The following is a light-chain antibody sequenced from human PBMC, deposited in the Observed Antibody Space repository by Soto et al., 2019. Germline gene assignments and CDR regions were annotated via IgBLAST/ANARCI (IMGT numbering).Light chain of an antibody. CDR2: GNR. CDR3: QSCDSSLSGSGV. CDR1: SANIGAGYD. Sequence: QSALAQPPSVSGAPGQRVTISCTGTSANIGAGYDVHWYQQFPGTAPKLLIYGNRNRPSGVPDRFSGSKSGTSASLAITGLQAEDEATYYCQSCDSSLSGSGVFXTGTKV. J-gene: IGLJ1*01. V-gene: IGLV1-40*01.